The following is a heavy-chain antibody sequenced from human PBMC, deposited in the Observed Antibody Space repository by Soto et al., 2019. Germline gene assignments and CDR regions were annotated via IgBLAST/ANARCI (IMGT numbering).Heavy chain of an antibody. CDR1: GDTFSSYI. V-gene: IGHV1-69*08. Sequence: QVQLVQSGAEVKKPGSSVRVSCRSSGDTFSSYIVNWLRLAPGRGLEWMGRVIPVLTTTDYAQNFRGRVTISTDRSTNIVYLDLSSLRSDDTAVYLCARRRYCGYDCYHKHYYGIDVWGQGSLVTVAS. J-gene: IGHJ6*02. D-gene: IGHD2-21*02. CDR3: ARRRYCGYDCYHKHYYGIDV. CDR2: VIPVLTTT.